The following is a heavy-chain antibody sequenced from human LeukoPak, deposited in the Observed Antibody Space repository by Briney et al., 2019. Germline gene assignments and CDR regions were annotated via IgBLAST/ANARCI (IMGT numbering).Heavy chain of an antibody. CDR1: GFTFSNAW. Sequence: PGGSLRLSCAASGFTFSNAWMSWVRQAPGKGLEWVGRIKSKTDGGTTDYAAPVKGRFTISRDDSKNTLYLQMNSLRTEDTAVYYCTTASITMVRGVIIMDHDAFDIWGQGTMVTVSS. V-gene: IGHV3-15*01. D-gene: IGHD3-10*01. CDR3: TTASITMVRGVIIMDHDAFDI. CDR2: IKSKTDGGTT. J-gene: IGHJ3*02.